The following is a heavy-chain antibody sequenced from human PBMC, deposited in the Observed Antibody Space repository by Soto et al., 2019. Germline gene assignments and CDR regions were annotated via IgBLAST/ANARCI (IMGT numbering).Heavy chain of an antibody. CDR1: GGSFSGYY. J-gene: IGHJ4*02. V-gene: IGHV4-34*01. CDR3: AGHLRFFDY. Sequence: TLSLPWAIYGGSFSGYYWSWIRQPPGKGLEWIGEINHSGGTNYNPSLKSRLTISVDTSKNQFSLKLTSVTAADTAGYYCAGHLRFFDYWGQGTLGNGSA. D-gene: IGHD3-3*01. CDR2: INHSGGT.